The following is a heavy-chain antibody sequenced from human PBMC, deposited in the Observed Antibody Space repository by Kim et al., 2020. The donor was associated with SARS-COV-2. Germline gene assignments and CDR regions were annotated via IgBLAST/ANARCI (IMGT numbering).Heavy chain of an antibody. CDR2: IYPGDSDT. CDR3: ARLRYSSSSVDYYYGMDV. D-gene: IGHD6-6*01. V-gene: IGHV5-51*01. CDR1: GYSFTSYW. J-gene: IGHJ6*02. Sequence: GESLKISCKGSGYSFTSYWIGWVRQMPGKGLEWMGIIYPGDSDTRYSPSFQGQVTISADKSISTAYLQWSSLKASDTAMYYCARLRYSSSSVDYYYGMDVWGQGTAGTVSS.